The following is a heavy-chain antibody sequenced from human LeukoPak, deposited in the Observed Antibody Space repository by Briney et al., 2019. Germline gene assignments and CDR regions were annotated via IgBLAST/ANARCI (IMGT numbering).Heavy chain of an antibody. Sequence: SETLSLTCTVSGGSVSSGSYYWSWIRQPPGKGLEWIGYIYYSGSTNYNPSLKSRVTISVDTSKNQFSLKLSSVTAADTAVYYCARDLQYYDILTGHPSPSVVDVWGKGTTVTVSS. CDR3: ARDLQYYDILTGHPSPSVVDV. V-gene: IGHV4-61*01. D-gene: IGHD3-9*01. CDR2: IYYSGST. CDR1: GGSVSSGSYY. J-gene: IGHJ6*04.